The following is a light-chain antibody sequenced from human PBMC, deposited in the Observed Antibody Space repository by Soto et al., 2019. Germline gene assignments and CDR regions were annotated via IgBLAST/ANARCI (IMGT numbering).Light chain of an antibody. CDR3: NSRGASRPYYV. Sequence: QSALTQPASVSGSPGQSITISCTGTSSDIGAYNSVSWYQQYPGRAPKLMIYEVSNRPSGVSARFSASKSGNTASLTISGLQAEDEADYYCNSRGASRPYYVFGTGTKVTVL. V-gene: IGLV2-14*01. CDR1: SSDIGAYNS. CDR2: EVS. J-gene: IGLJ1*01.